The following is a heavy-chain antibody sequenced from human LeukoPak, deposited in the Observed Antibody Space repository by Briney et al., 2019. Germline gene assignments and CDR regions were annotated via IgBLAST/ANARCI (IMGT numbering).Heavy chain of an antibody. CDR3: ARSLTTLTYEGY. CDR2: INSGSTYT. V-gene: IGHV3-21*01. CDR1: GFTFSSYM. Sequence: KPGGSLRLSCAASGFTFSSYMMNWVRQAPGKGLEWVSSINSGSTYTYYTESVKGRFTVSRDNAKNSLFLQMNSLRAEDTAICYCARSLTTLTYEGYWGQGTLVTVSS. D-gene: IGHD1-1*01. J-gene: IGHJ4*02.